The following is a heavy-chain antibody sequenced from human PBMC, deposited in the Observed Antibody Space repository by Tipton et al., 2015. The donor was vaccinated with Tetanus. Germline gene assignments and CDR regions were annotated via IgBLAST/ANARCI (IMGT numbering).Heavy chain of an antibody. CDR3: ARRGNQSSSSSGGMDV. J-gene: IGHJ6*02. V-gene: IGHV4-59*01. CDR2: ISHRGST. Sequence: LRLSCTVSGGSISSYYWSWIRQPPGEGLEWVGYISHRGSTNYNPSLKSRVTMSVDTSKNQFSLKLTSVTAADTAIYYCARRGNQSSSSSGGMDVWGQGTAVTVSS. D-gene: IGHD6-13*01. CDR1: GGSISSYY.